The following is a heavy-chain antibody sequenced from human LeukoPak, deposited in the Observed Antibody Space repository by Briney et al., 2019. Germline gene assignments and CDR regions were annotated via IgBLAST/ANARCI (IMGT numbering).Heavy chain of an antibody. CDR3: ARLDWYDSSGQGY. CDR1: GGTFSSYA. CDR2: IIPIFGIA. Sequence: SVKVSCKAPGGTFSSYAISWVRQAPGQGLEWMGRIIPIFGIANYAQKFQGRVTITADKSTSTAYMELSSLRSEDTAVYYCARLDWYDSSGQGYWGQGTLVTVSS. D-gene: IGHD3-22*01. V-gene: IGHV1-69*04. J-gene: IGHJ4*02.